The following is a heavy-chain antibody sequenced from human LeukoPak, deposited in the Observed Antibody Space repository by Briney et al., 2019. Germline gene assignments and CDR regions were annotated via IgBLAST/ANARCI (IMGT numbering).Heavy chain of an antibody. D-gene: IGHD2-2*01. Sequence: SQTLSLTSAISGDSVSSAAWNWIRQSPSRGLEWLGRTYYRSKWYNDYAVSVKSRITINPDTSKNQFSLQLNSVTPEDTAVYYCARGGIGYCTSSSCYFDYWGQGTLVTVSS. J-gene: IGHJ4*02. CDR2: TYYRSKWYN. CDR3: ARGGIGYCTSSSCYFDY. V-gene: IGHV6-1*01. CDR1: GDSVSSAA.